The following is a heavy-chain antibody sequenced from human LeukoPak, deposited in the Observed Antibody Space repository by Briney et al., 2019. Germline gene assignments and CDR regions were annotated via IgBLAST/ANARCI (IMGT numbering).Heavy chain of an antibody. CDR3: AKGRVAREYWYFDL. CDR2: ISDSGGST. J-gene: IGHJ2*01. V-gene: IGHV3-23*01. D-gene: IGHD5-12*01. CDR1: GFTFSSYV. Sequence: GGFLRLSCAASGFTFSSYVMSWVRQAPGKGLEWVSPISDSGGSTYYADSVKGRFTISRDNSKNTLYLQMNSLRAEDTAVYYCAKGRVAREYWYFDLWGRGTLVTVSS.